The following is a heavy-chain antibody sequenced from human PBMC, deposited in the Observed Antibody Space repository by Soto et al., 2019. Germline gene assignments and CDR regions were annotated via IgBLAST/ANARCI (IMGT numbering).Heavy chain of an antibody. CDR1: GFTFSSYA. Sequence: GGSLRLSCAASGFTFSSYAMSWVRQAPGKGLEWVSVMYSGGTTYYPDPLKGRCTISRDNSKNMLYLQMDNLRVDDTAVYYCARDARDGFPLDCWGRGTLVTVSS. D-gene: IGHD5-12*01. CDR3: ARDARDGFPLDC. J-gene: IGHJ4*02. V-gene: IGHV3-53*01. CDR2: MYSGGTT.